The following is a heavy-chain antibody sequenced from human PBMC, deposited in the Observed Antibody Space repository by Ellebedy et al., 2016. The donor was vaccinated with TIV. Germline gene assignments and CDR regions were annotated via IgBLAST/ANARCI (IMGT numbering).Heavy chain of an antibody. CDR2: IYYTGRT. CDR1: GGSISSINYY. D-gene: IGHD3-9*01. V-gene: IGHV4-39*07. J-gene: IGHJ4*02. CDR3: AREPYYDTLTGESRGDDF. Sequence: SETLSLTCTVSGGSISSINYYWGWIRQPPGTGLEWIGNIYYTGRTFYNPSLKSRVPISVDTSKNQFSLKLTSVTAADTAVYYCAREPYYDTLTGESRGDDFWGQGTLVTVSS.